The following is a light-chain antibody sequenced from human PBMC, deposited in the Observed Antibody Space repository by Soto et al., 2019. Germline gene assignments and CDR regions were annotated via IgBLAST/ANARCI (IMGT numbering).Light chain of an antibody. CDR3: QQYNTYWT. V-gene: IGKV1-5*03. CDR2: KAS. CDR1: QTISSW. J-gene: IGKJ1*01. Sequence: DIQMTQSPSTLSASVGDRVTITCRASQTISSWLAWYQAKPGKAPKLLIYKASNLGSGVPSRCSGRRSGTDFTLTISSLQPDDFATYYCQQYNTYWTFGQGTKVEIK.